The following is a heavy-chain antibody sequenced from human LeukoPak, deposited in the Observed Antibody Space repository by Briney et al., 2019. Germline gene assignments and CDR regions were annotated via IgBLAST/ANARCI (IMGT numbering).Heavy chain of an antibody. Sequence: PSETLSLTCGVYSESFSGYFWTYIRQPPGGGLEWIGDINHRGSTNYNPSLKSRVTISVDTSKNQFSLRLTSVTAADTAVYYCARGSIYYGDSSAYFDYWGQGSLVTVSS. V-gene: IGHV4-34*01. D-gene: IGHD3-22*01. CDR2: INHRGST. J-gene: IGHJ4*02. CDR3: ARGSIYYGDSSAYFDY. CDR1: SESFSGYF.